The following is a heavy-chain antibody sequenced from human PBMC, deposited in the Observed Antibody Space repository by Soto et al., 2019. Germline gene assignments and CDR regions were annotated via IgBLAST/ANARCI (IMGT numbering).Heavy chain of an antibody. V-gene: IGHV3-23*01. CDR3: AKEVGYSSGYDYFDY. CDR2: ISGSGVST. D-gene: IGHD6-19*01. J-gene: IGHJ4*02. CDR1: GFTFSSYA. Sequence: EVQLLGSGGGLVQPGGSLRLSCAASGFTFSSYAMSWVRQAPGKGLEWVSGISGSGVSTHYADSVKGRFTISRDNSKNTLYRQMNSLRAEDTAAYSCAKEVGYSSGYDYFDYWGQGTLVTVSS.